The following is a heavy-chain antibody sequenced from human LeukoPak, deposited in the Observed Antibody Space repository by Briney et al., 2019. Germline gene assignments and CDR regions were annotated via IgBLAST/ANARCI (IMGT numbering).Heavy chain of an antibody. J-gene: IGHJ6*02. CDR3: ARDVEMATTYYYYGMDA. V-gene: IGHV3-30*09. CDR2: ISYDGSNK. Sequence: GGSLRLSCAASGFTFSSYAMHWVRQAPGKGLEWVAVISYDGSNKYYADSVEGRFAVSRDNSKNTLYLQMNSLRAEDTAVYYCARDVEMATTYYYYGMDAWGQGTTVTVSS. D-gene: IGHD5-24*01. CDR1: GFTFSSYA.